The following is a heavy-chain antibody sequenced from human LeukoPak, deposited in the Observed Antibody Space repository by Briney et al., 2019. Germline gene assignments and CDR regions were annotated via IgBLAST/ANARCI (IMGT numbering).Heavy chain of an antibody. CDR2: IKQDGSEK. CDR1: GFTFSSYS. CDR3: ARDINGDYSY. Sequence: AGGSLRLSCVDSGFTFSSYSMNWVRQAPGKGLEWVAKIKQDGSEKFYVDSVKGRFTISRDNAKNSLYLQMNSLRAEDTAVYYCARDINGDYSYWGQGTLVTVSS. D-gene: IGHD4-17*01. V-gene: IGHV3-7*01. J-gene: IGHJ4*02.